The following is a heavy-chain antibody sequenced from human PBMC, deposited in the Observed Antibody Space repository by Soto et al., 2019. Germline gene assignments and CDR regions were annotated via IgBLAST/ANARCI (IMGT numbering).Heavy chain of an antibody. J-gene: IGHJ5*02. CDR2: ISYDGSNK. CDR3: ASDGPPWSVPAVPGPGWFDP. V-gene: IGHV3-30-3*01. D-gene: IGHD2-2*01. Sequence: GGSLRLSCAASGFTFSSYAMHWVRQAPGKGLEWVAVISYDGSNKYYADSVKGRFTIPRDNSKNTLYLQMNSLRAEDTAVYYCASDGPPWSVPAVPGPGWFDPWGQGALVTVSS. CDR1: GFTFSSYA.